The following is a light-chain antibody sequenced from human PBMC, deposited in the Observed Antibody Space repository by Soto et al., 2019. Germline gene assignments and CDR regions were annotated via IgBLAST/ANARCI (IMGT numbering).Light chain of an antibody. CDR1: QTISSW. CDR3: QHYNSYSEA. CDR2: KAS. J-gene: IGKJ1*01. Sequence: DIQMAQCLGTESRSGGDRFNINYRASQTISSWLAWYQQKPGKAPKLLIYKASTLKSGVPSRFSGSGSGTEFTLTISSLQPDDFAIYYCQHYNSYSEAVGQGTKVDIK. V-gene: IGKV1-5*03.